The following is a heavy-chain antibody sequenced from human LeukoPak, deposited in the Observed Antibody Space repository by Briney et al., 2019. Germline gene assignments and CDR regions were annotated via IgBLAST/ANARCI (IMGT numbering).Heavy chain of an antibody. D-gene: IGHD4-23*01. Sequence: GGSLRLSCAASGFTFSSYATSWVRQAPGKGLEWVSAISSSSSYIYYADSVKGRFTISRDNSKNTLYLQMNSLRAEDTAVYYCARRAGGYSHPYDYWGQGILVTVSS. CDR1: GFTFSSYA. V-gene: IGHV3-23*01. CDR3: ARRAGGYSHPYDY. CDR2: ISSSSSYI. J-gene: IGHJ4*02.